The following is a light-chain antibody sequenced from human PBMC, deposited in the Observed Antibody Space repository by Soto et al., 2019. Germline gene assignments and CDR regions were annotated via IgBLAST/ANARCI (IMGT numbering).Light chain of an antibody. CDR3: QQYYSSPRT. J-gene: IGKJ1*01. Sequence: DIVMTQSPDSLAVSLGERATINCKYSQSVLYSSNNKNYLVWYQQKPGQPPKLLIYWASTRESGVPDRFSGSGSGTDFTLTISSLQAEDVAVYYCQQYYSSPRTFGQGTKVDI. V-gene: IGKV4-1*01. CDR1: QSVLYSSNNKNY. CDR2: WAS.